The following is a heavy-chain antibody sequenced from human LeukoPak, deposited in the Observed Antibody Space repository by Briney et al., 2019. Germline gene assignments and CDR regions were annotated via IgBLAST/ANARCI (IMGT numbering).Heavy chain of an antibody. J-gene: IGHJ6*03. V-gene: IGHV3-74*01. CDR3: ARGGVGSSGYVDYYYYNMDV. D-gene: IGHD5-18*01. CDR2: IDNDGRSS. Sequence: GGSLRLSCAASGFTFRRHWMHWVRQTPGGGLVWVSRIDNDGRSSTYADSVKGRFTISRDSAKNTVYLQMTSLRDEDTAVYYCARGGVGSSGYVDYYYYNMDVWGKGTAVTVSS. CDR1: GFTFRRHW.